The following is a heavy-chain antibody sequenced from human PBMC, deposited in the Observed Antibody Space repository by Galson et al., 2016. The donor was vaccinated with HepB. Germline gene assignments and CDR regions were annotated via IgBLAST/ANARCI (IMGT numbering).Heavy chain of an antibody. D-gene: IGHD4-23*01. V-gene: IGHV3-21*01. CDR3: ARNYQEDYGGANGMFDY. CDR1: AFMFSSYS. Sequence: SLRLSCAASAFMFSSYSMNWVRQAPGKGLEWVSSISSGSTYIYYADSVQGRFTISRDNTKNALYLQMDSLRAEDTAVYYCARNYQEDYGGANGMFDYWGQGTLVTVSS. CDR2: ISSGSTYI. J-gene: IGHJ4*02.